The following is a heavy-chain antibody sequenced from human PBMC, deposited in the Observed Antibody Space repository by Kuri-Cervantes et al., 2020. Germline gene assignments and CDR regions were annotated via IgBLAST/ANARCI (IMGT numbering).Heavy chain of an antibody. V-gene: IGHV4-38-2*01. Sequence: SETLSLTCAVTGYSISSGYYWGWIRQPPGKGLEWIGEINHGGSTNYNPSLKSRVTISVDTSKNHFSLQLTSVTPEDTAVYYCARSNSYYDAWSGYLYWGQGTLVTVSS. D-gene: IGHD3-3*01. J-gene: IGHJ4*02. CDR1: GYSISSGYY. CDR3: ARSNSYYDAWSGYLY. CDR2: INHGGST.